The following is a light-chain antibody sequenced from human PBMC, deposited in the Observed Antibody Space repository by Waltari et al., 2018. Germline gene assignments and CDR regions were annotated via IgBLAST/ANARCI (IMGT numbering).Light chain of an antibody. V-gene: IGLV1-51*01. Sequence: QSALTQPPSVSAAPGQKVTISCSGSISNMGSNYVSWYQQLPQTAPKLLIFDNDKRPSGIPDRFSGSKSGTSATLGITGLQTGDEADYYCATWDSSLSLYVFGTGTKITVL. CDR3: ATWDSSLSLYV. CDR1: ISNMGSNY. J-gene: IGLJ1*01. CDR2: DND.